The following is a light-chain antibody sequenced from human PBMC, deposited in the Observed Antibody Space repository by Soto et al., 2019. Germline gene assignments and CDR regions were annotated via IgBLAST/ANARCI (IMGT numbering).Light chain of an antibody. J-gene: IGKJ5*01. CDR2: GAS. Sequence: EIVMTQSPATLSVSPGERATLSCRASQSVSSNLAWYQQKPGQAPRLLIYGASTRATGIPARFSGSGSGTEFTLTISSLQSEDFGVYYCQQYNNWPITFGQGTRLEMK. CDR3: QQYNNWPIT. V-gene: IGKV3-15*01. CDR1: QSVSSN.